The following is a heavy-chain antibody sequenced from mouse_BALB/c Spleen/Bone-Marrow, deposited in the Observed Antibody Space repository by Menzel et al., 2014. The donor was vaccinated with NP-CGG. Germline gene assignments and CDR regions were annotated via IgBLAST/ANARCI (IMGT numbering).Heavy chain of an antibody. CDR3: ASHAYYDQTEVSFVY. J-gene: IGHJ3*01. CDR1: GFSFNSYG. Sequence: DVQLQESGGGLVKSGGSLKLSCAASGFSFNSYGMSWVRQTPEKRLEWVATISGGGSYTFYPDSVKGRFTISRDNAKNNLYLQLSSLRSEDTALYYCASHAYYDQTEVSFVYWGQGTLVTVSA. V-gene: IGHV5-9-2*01. CDR2: ISGGGSYT. D-gene: IGHD2-4*01.